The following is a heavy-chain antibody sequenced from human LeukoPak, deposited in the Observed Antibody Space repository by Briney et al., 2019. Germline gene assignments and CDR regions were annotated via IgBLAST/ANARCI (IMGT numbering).Heavy chain of an antibody. J-gene: IGHJ6*03. CDR2: IYYSGST. Sequence: SETLSLTCTVSGGSISSSSYYWGWIRQPPGKGLEWIGSIYYSGSTYYNPSLKSRVTISVDTSKNQFSLKLSSVTAADTAVYYCARLVSGNKNWNYITRYYYYYMDVWGKGTTVTVSS. CDR3: ARLVSGNKNWNYITRYYYYYMDV. D-gene: IGHD1-7*01. V-gene: IGHV4-39*07. CDR1: GGSISSSSYY.